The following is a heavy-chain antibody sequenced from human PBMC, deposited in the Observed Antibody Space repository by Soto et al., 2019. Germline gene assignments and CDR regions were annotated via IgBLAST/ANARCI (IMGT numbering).Heavy chain of an antibody. J-gene: IGHJ4*02. D-gene: IGHD3-10*01. V-gene: IGHV1-18*01. CDR3: ARDRGITMVRGAPGF. CDR1: CYTFPSYG. CDR2: ISAYNGNT. Sequence: SAKVSLKASCYTFPSYGISWVRQAPGQGLERMGWISAYNGNTNYAQKLQGRVTMTTDTSTSTAYMELRSLRSDDTAVYYCARDRGITMVRGAPGFWGQGTLVTVSS.